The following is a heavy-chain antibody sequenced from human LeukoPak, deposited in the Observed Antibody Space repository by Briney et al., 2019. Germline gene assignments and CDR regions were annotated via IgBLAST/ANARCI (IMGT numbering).Heavy chain of an antibody. D-gene: IGHD3-3*01. CDR2: INHSGST. V-gene: IGHV4-34*01. J-gene: IGHJ4*02. Sequence: SETLSLTCAVYGGSFSGYYWSWIRQPPGKGLEWIGEINHSGSTNYNPSLKSRVTISVDTSKNQFSLKLSSVTAADTAVYYCARGRGVDFWSGYYFDYWGQGTLATVSS. CDR1: GGSFSGYY. CDR3: ARGRGVDFWSGYYFDY.